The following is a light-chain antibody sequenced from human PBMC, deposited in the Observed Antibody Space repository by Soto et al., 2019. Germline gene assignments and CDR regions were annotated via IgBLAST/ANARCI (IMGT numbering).Light chain of an antibody. CDR2: DVS. CDR1: SSDVGGYNY. V-gene: IGLV2-14*03. CDR3: ISYTSSSTAYV. Sequence: QSVLTQPAYVSVSPGQSITISCTGTSSDVGGYNYVSWYQQHPGKAPKLMIYDVSNRPSGVSNRFSGSKSGNTASLTISGLQAEDEADYYCISYTSSSTAYVFGTGTEVTVL. J-gene: IGLJ1*01.